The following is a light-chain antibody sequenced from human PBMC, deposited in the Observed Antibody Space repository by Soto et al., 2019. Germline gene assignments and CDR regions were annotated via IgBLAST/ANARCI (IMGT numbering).Light chain of an antibody. CDR2: DVN. J-gene: IGLJ2*01. V-gene: IGLV2-11*01. CDR3: CSYAGSYTVV. CDR1: SSDVGGYNY. Sequence: QSALTQPRSVSGSPGQSVTISCTGTSSDVGGYNYVSWYQQHPGKAPKLMIYDVNKRPSGVPDRFSGSKSGNTASLTISGLKAGDEADYYCCSYAGSYTVVFGGGTKLTVL.